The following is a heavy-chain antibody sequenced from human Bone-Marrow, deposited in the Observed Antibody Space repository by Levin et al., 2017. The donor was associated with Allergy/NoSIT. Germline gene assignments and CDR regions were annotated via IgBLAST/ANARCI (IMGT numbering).Heavy chain of an antibody. J-gene: IGHJ4*02. CDR1: GFTFSTYW. CDR3: ARGGLYETLDF. Sequence: WASVKVSCVASGFTFSTYWMDWVRQAPGKGLEWVSHIDNDGGSRTYADSVKGRFSISRDNAKNTLFLQMNSLRAEDTAVYYCARGGLYETLDFWGQGALVTVSS. V-gene: IGHV3-74*03. CDR2: IDNDGGSR. D-gene: IGHD3-16*01.